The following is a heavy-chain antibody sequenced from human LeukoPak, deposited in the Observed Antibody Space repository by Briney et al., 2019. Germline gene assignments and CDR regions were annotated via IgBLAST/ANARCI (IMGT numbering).Heavy chain of an antibody. CDR3: ARDLILVAGPPRSDWYFDL. D-gene: IGHD6-19*01. J-gene: IGHJ2*01. CDR1: GGSISSYY. V-gene: IGHV4-59*01. Sequence: SETLSLTCTVSGGSISSYYWSWLRQPPGKGLEWIGYIYYSGSTNYNPSLKSRVTISVDTSKNQFSLKLSSVTAVDTAVYYCARDLILVAGPPRSDWYFDLWGRGTLVTVSS. CDR2: IYYSGST.